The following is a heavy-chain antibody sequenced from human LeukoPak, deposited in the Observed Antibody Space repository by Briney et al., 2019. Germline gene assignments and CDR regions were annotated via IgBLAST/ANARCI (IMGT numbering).Heavy chain of an antibody. CDR2: ISSSSNIK. Sequence: GGSLRLSSAVSGSTFSRHSMNWVRQAPGKGLEWVSYISSSSNIKYYADSVKGRFTISRDNANNSLYLQMNSLTAEDTAVYYCARWDGDDKDYWGQGTLVTVSS. V-gene: IGHV3-48*01. CDR3: ARWDGDDKDY. D-gene: IGHD2-21*02. CDR1: GSTFSRHS. J-gene: IGHJ4*02.